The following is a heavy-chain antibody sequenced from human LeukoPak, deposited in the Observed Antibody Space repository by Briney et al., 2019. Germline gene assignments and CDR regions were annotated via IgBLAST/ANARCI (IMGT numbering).Heavy chain of an antibody. CDR1: GFSVSSNY. J-gene: IGHJ4*02. Sequence: GGSLRLSCAASGFSVSSNYMNWVRQAPGKGLEWVSVIYSGGSTYYADSVKGRFTISRDSSKNTLYLQINSLRVEDTAVDYFARFYGSGSYYYFDDWGQGTLVTVSS. D-gene: IGHD3-10*01. CDR3: ARFYGSGSYYYFDD. V-gene: IGHV3-66*01. CDR2: IYSGGST.